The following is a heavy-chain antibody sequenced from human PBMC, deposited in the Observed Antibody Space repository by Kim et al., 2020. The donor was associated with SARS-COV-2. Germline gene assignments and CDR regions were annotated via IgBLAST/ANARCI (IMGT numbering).Heavy chain of an antibody. CDR2: IWYDGSNK. D-gene: IGHD3-9*01. Sequence: GGSLRLSCAASGFTFSSYAMHWVRQAPGKGLEWVAVIWYDGSNKYYADSVKGRFTISRDNSKNTLYLQMNSLRAEDTAVYYCAKGFPPYYDILTGLYYY. CDR1: GFTFSSYA. V-gene: IGHV3-33*06. CDR3: AKGFPPYYDILTGLYYY. J-gene: IGHJ6*01.